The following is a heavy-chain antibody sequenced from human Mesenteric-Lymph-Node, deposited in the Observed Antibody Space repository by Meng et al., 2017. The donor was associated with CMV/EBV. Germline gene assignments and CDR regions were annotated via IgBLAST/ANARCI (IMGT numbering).Heavy chain of an antibody. CDR3: VKGISTVTFYGMDV. V-gene: IGHV3-23*01. CDR1: GFTFSSDA. Sequence: GESLKISCGASGFTFSSDAMSWVRQAPGKGLEWVSSISAGESTYYADSVKGRFTISRDNAKNSLYLQMNSLRPEDTALYYCVKGISTVTFYGMDVWGQGTTVTVSS. D-gene: IGHD4-11*01. CDR2: ISAGEST. J-gene: IGHJ6*02.